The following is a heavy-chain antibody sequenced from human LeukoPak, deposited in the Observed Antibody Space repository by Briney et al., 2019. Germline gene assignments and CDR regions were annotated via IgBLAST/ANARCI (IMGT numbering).Heavy chain of an antibody. CDR3: ARGHSSSWYHYYYGMDV. CDR2: INHSGST. D-gene: IGHD6-13*01. Sequence: PSETLSLTCTVSGGSISSSSYYWGWIRQPPGKGLEWIGEINHSGSTNYNPSLKSRVTISVDTSKNQFSLKLSSVTAADTAVYYCARGHSSSWYHYYYGMDVWGQGTTVTVSS. V-gene: IGHV4-39*07. J-gene: IGHJ6*02. CDR1: GGSISSSSYY.